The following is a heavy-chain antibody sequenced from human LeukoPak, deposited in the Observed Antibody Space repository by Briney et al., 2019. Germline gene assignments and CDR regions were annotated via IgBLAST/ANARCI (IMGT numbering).Heavy chain of an antibody. D-gene: IGHD6-19*01. CDR1: EFTFSSYA. CDR2: SSNSGSST. CDR3: AKYLATGWYVNEY. J-gene: IGHJ4*02. Sequence: GGSLRLSCAASEFTFSSYAMSWVRQAPGKGLEWVSISSNSGSSTHYAGSVKGRFTISRDNSKDTLYLQMSSLRVEDTAVYYCAKYLATGWYVNEYWGQGTLVTVSS. V-gene: IGHV3-23*01.